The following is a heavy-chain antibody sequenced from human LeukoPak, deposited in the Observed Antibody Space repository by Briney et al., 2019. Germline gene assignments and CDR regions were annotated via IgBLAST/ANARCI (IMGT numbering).Heavy chain of an antibody. CDR3: TTDYDYSNYFDS. Sequence: GGSLRLSCAASGFTLSNAWMSWVRQAPGKGLEWVGRIKSKTDGGTADYAAPVKGRFTISRDDSTNTLYLQMNSLKTEDTAVYYCTTDYDYSNYFDSWGQGTLVTVSS. CDR1: GFTLSNAW. CDR2: IKSKTDGGTA. D-gene: IGHD4-11*01. V-gene: IGHV3-15*01. J-gene: IGHJ4*02.